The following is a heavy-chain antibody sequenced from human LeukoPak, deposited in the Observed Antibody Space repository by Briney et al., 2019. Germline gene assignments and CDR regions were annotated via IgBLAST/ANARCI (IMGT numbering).Heavy chain of an antibody. Sequence: SETLSLTCTVSGGSISSYYWSWIRQPPRKGLEWIGYIYYSGGTNYNPSLKSRVTISVDTSKHQFSLKLSSVTAADTAVYYCARTDIVVVPAAISYGMDVWGKGTTVTVSS. V-gene: IGHV4-59*01. D-gene: IGHD2-2*01. CDR2: IYYSGGT. CDR3: ARTDIVVVPAAISYGMDV. CDR1: GGSISSYY. J-gene: IGHJ6*04.